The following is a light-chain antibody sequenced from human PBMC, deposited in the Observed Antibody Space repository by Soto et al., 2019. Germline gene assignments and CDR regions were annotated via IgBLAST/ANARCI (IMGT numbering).Light chain of an antibody. CDR1: QSVSSSY. CDR3: QQFGGSPPRLT. CDR2: VTS. V-gene: IGKV3-20*01. Sequence: EIVLTQSPGTLSLSPGERATLSCRASQSVSSSYLAWYQQKPGQAPRLLIYVTSSRVTGVPDRFSGSGSGTDFTLTINRLEPEDFAVYYCQQFGGSPPRLTFGGGTKVEIK. J-gene: IGKJ4*01.